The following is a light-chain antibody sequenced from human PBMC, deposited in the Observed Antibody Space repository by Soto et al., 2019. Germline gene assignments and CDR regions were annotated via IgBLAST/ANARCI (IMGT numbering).Light chain of an antibody. J-gene: IGKJ1*01. V-gene: IGKV3-15*01. CDR3: QQYNDWPPRWT. CDR1: QCVGNY. CDR2: VAS. Sequence: EVVMTQSPATLSVSPGERATLSCRASQCVGNYLAWYQQKPGQAPRLLIYVASTRATGIPARFSGSGSGTEFTLTINSLQSEDCAVYYCQQYNDWPPRWTFGQGTKVEI.